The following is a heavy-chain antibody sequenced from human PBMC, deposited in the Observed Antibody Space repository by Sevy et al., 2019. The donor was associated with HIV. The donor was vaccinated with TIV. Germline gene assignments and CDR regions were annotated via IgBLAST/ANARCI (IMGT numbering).Heavy chain of an antibody. D-gene: IGHD5-12*01. CDR3: ARVRVVASFPYYFDY. V-gene: IGHV3-11*06. J-gene: IGHJ4*02. CDR2: ISSGSTYT. Sequence: GGSLRLSCAASGFTFSDYYMTWIRQAPGNGLEWVSHISSGSTYTDYADSVKGRFTISRDTAKNSLYLQMNSLRAEDTAVYYCARVRVVASFPYYFDYWGQGTLVTVSS. CDR1: GFTFSDYY.